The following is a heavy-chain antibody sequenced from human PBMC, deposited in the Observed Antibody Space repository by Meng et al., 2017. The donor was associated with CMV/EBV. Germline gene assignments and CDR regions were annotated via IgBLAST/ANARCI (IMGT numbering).Heavy chain of an antibody. V-gene: IGHV2-5*02. D-gene: IGHD6-13*01. J-gene: IGHJ4*02. Sequence: TFKESVPTLVKPTQTLTLTCTFSGFSLGTSGVGVCWIRQPPGKALEWLALIYWDDDKRYSPSLKSRLTITKDTSKNQVVLTMTNMDPVDTATYYCARIAAAGRFDYWGQGTLVTVSS. CDR2: IYWDDDK. CDR1: GFSLGTSGVG. CDR3: ARIAAAGRFDY.